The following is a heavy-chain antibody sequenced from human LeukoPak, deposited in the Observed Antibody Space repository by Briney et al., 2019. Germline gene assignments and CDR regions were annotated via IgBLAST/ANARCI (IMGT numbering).Heavy chain of an antibody. J-gene: IGHJ4*02. Sequence: ASVKVSCKASGYTFTSYGIRWVRQAPGQGLEWMGWISAYNGNTNYAQKLQGRVTMTTDTSTSTAYMELRSLRSDDTAVYYCAREGYCDSSGYYGTYYFDYWGQGTLVTVSS. V-gene: IGHV1-18*01. CDR2: ISAYNGNT. CDR3: AREGYCDSSGYYGTYYFDY. CDR1: GYTFTSYG. D-gene: IGHD3-22*01.